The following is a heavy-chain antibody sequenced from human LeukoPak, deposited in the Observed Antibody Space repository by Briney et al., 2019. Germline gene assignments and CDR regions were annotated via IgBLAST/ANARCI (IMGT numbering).Heavy chain of an antibody. V-gene: IGHV5-10-1*01. Sequence: GESLRISCKGSGYSFTSYWISWVRQMPGKGREWMGRINPSDSYTNYSPSFQGHVTISADKSISTACLQWSSLKASDTAMYYCARHGDDTMVRGVWGYYYYGMDVWGKGTTVTVSS. CDR3: ARHGDDTMVRGVWGYYYYGMDV. CDR1: GYSFTSYW. CDR2: INPSDSYT. J-gene: IGHJ6*04. D-gene: IGHD3-10*01.